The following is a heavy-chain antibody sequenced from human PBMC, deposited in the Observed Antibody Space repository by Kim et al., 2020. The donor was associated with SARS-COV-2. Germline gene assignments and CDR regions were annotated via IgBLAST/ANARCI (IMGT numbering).Heavy chain of an antibody. Sequence: GESLKISCKGSGYTFTNNWIAWVRQMPGKGLEWMGIIYPGDSDTRYSPSFQGQVTISADKSISTAYLQWSSVKASDSAMYYCARHGGLGRYYSAIDYWGQGTLVTVSS. CDR3: ARHGGLGRYYSAIDY. CDR1: GYTFTNNW. D-gene: IGHD1-26*01. V-gene: IGHV5-51*01. CDR2: IYPGDSDT. J-gene: IGHJ4*02.